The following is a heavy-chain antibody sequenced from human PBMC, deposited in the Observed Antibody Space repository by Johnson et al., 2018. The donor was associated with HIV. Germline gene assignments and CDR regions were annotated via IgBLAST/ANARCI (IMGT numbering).Heavy chain of an antibody. CDR2: ISGSGDST. J-gene: IGHJ3*02. CDR1: GFTFDDYG. CDR3: ARSMIVNAFDI. D-gene: IGHD3-22*01. Sequence: VQLVESGGGVVRPGGSLRLSCAASGFTFDDYGMSWVRQAPGKGLEWVSGISGSGDSTYYADSVKGRFTISRDNAKNSLYLQMNSLRAEDTAVYYCARSMIVNAFDIWGQGTMVTVSS. V-gene: IGHV3-20*04.